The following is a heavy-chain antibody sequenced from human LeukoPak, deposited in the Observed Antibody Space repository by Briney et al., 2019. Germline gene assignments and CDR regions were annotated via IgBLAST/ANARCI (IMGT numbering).Heavy chain of an antibody. D-gene: IGHD2-2*01. CDR2: ISGSGDST. Sequence: PGGSLRLCCAASGFTFSSYAMSWVRQATGKGLEWVSGISGSGDSTYYADSVKGRFTISRDNSKNTLYLQMNSLRAEDTAVYYCAKSPLGDCSSTSCYAWYYYGMDVRGKGTTVTVSS. V-gene: IGHV3-23*01. CDR3: AKSPLGDCSSTSCYAWYYYGMDV. CDR1: GFTFSSYA. J-gene: IGHJ6*04.